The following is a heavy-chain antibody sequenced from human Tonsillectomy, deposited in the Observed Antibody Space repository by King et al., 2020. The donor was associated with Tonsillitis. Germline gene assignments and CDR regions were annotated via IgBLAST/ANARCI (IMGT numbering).Heavy chain of an antibody. V-gene: IGHV1-8*02. J-gene: IGHJ6*02. CDR2: MNTNSGNT. D-gene: IGHD6-19*01. Sequence: QLVQSGAEVKKPGASVKVSCKASGYTFTSYDINWVRQATGQGLEWMGWMNTNSGNTGYAQKFQGRVTMTRNTSISTAYMELSSLRAEDTAVYYCARVVTVAGTLGYYYGMDVWGQGTTVTVSS. CDR3: ARVVTVAGTLGYYYGMDV. CDR1: GYTFTSYD.